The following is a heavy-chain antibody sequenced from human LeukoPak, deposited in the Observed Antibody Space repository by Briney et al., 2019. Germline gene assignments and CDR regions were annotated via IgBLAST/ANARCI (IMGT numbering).Heavy chain of an antibody. D-gene: IGHD3-22*01. Sequence: SVKVSCKASEGTFSSYAISWVRQAPGQGLEWMGGIIPIFGTANYAQKFQGRVTITADESTSTAYMELSSLRSEDTAVYYCARDYYDRFGYGAFDYWGQGTLVTVSS. CDR2: IIPIFGTA. CDR1: EGTFSSYA. CDR3: ARDYYDRFGYGAFDY. J-gene: IGHJ4*02. V-gene: IGHV1-69*01.